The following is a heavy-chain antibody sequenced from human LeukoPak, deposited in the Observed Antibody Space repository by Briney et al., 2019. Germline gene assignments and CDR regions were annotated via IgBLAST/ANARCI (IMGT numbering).Heavy chain of an antibody. Sequence: SSVKVSCKASGGTFSSYAISWVRQAPGQGLEWMGRIIPIFGIANYAQKFQGRVTITADKSTSTAYMELSSLRSEDTAVYYCARDQQFNWFDPWGQGTLVTVSS. D-gene: IGHD4-11*01. J-gene: IGHJ5*02. V-gene: IGHV1-69*04. CDR2: IIPIFGIA. CDR1: GGTFSSYA. CDR3: ARDQQFNWFDP.